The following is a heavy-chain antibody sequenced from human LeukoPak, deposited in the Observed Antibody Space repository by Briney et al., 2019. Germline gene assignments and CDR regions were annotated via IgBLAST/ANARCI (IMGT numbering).Heavy chain of an antibody. CDR2: IYTSGRT. Sequence: SQTLSLTCTVSGGSITFGSYYWTWIRQPAGKGLEWIGRIYTSGRTFYNPSLKSPVTISMDTSMNQFSLRLDSVPAADTAVYYCARARVIPASFDDWGQGTLVTVSS. V-gene: IGHV4-61*02. D-gene: IGHD3-16*02. CDR3: ARARVIPASFDD. J-gene: IGHJ4*02. CDR1: GGSITFGSYY.